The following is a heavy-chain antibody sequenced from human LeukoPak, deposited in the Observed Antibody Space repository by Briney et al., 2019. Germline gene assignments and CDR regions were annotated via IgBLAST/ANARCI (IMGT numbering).Heavy chain of an antibody. D-gene: IGHD3-10*01. Sequence: GRSLRLSCSGSGFTFGDYALSWFRQAPGKGLEWVGRIKSKIGGATADYAAPVKDRFTISRDDSKNTLYLQMNSLKTEDTAVYYCATDRAWFDPWGQGTLVTVSS. CDR3: ATDRAWFDP. V-gene: IGHV3-15*01. CDR1: GFTFGDYA. CDR2: IKSKIGGATA. J-gene: IGHJ5*02.